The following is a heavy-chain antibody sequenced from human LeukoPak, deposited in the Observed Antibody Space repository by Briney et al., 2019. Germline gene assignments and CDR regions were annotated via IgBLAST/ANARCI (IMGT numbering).Heavy chain of an antibody. Sequence: PGGSLRLSCTVSGFTVSSNSMSWVRQAPGKGLEWVSFIYSDNTHYSDSVKGRFTISRDNSKNTLYLQMNSLRAEDTAVYYCARVDWLQFDFDYWGQGTLVTVSS. CDR1: GFTVSSNS. D-gene: IGHD5-24*01. V-gene: IGHV3-53*01. CDR2: IYSDNT. CDR3: ARVDWLQFDFDY. J-gene: IGHJ4*02.